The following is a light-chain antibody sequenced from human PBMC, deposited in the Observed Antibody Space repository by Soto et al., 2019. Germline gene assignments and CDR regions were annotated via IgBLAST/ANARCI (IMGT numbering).Light chain of an antibody. Sequence: DIQMTQSPSSLSASVGDRVTISCQASQDINNYLNWYQKKPGKAPKLLIYDASNLETGVPSRFSGSGSGTDFTFSISSLQPEDIATYYCQQYADLILTFGGGTKVEIK. CDR3: QQYADLILT. CDR1: QDINNY. J-gene: IGKJ4*01. CDR2: DAS. V-gene: IGKV1-33*01.